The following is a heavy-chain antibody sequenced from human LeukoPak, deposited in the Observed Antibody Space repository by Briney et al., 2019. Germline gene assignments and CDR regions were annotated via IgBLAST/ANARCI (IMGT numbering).Heavy chain of an antibody. CDR1: GFTFSSYW. D-gene: IGHD5-18*01. V-gene: IGHV4-34*01. Sequence: GSLRLSCAASGFTFSSYWMSWVRQPPGKGLEWIGEINHSGITNYNPSLKSRVTISVDTSKNQFSLKLSSVTAADTAVYYCARGRGYNYGYKLYAFDYCGQGTLVTVSS. J-gene: IGHJ4*02. CDR3: ARGRGYNYGYKLYAFDY. CDR2: INHSGIT.